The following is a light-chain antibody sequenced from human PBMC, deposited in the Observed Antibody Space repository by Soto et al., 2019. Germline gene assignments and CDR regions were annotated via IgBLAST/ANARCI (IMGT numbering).Light chain of an antibody. V-gene: IGLV2-8*01. CDR3: CSYAGDYMFV. Sequence: QSALTQPPSASGSPGQSVTISCTGTSSDVGAYNYVSWYQQHPGKAPKLMIYEGTKRPSGVSDRFSGSKSDNTASLTISGLQAEDEGDYYCCSYAGDYMFVFGTGTKVTVL. J-gene: IGLJ1*01. CDR1: SSDVGAYNY. CDR2: EGT.